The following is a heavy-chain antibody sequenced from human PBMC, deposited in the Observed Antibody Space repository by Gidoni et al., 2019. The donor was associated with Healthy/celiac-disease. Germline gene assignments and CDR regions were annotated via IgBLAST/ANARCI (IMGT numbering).Heavy chain of an antibody. CDR3: AKAMGSGVYYYYYGMDV. J-gene: IGHJ6*02. V-gene: IGHV3-30*18. CDR2: ISYDGRNN. D-gene: IGHD3-10*01. Sequence: QVQLVESGGGVVQPGGSRRLSCSAPGFTFIIYGMHWVRQSPGKVLEWVAVISYDGRNNYYADSVKGRFTISRDNSKNTLYLQMNSLRAEDTAVYYCAKAMGSGVYYYYYGMDVWGQGTTVTVSS. CDR1: GFTFIIYG.